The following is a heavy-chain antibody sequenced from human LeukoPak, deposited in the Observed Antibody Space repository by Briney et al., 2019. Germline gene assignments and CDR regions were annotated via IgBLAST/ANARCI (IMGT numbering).Heavy chain of an antibody. J-gene: IGHJ4*02. Sequence: QTLTLTCTFSGFSLSTSGMCVSWIRQPPGKDLEWLARIDWADDRYYSTSLKTRLTISKDTSKNQVVLTLTNVDPVDTATYYCARIVRGGATFLFDYWGQGTLVTVSS. CDR1: GFSLSTSGMC. V-gene: IGHV2-70*11. D-gene: IGHD2/OR15-2a*01. CDR3: ARIVRGGATFLFDY. CDR2: IDWADDR.